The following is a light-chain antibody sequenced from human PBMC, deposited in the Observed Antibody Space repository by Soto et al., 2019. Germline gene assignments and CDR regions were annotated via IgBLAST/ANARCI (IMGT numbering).Light chain of an antibody. V-gene: IGLV2-14*01. CDR2: DVS. CDR1: SSDVGAYNF. Sequence: QSALTQPASVSGSPGQSITISCTGASSDVGAYNFVSWYQQHPGKAPKLMMFDVSTRPSGVSNRFSGSKSGNTAALTISGLQAEDEADYYWHSYTCSSKRVVFGGGTKLTVL. J-gene: IGLJ2*01. CDR3: HSYTCSSKRVV.